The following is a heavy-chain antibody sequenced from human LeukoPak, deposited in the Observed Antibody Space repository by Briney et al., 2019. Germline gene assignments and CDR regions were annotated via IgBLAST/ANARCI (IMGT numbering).Heavy chain of an antibody. CDR3: ARDGRWFGELSYRPFDY. CDR1: GFTFSSYG. Sequence: GRSLRLSCAASGFTFSSYGMHWVRQAPGKGLEWVAVIWYDGSNKYYADSVKGRFTISRDNSKNTLYLQMNSLRAEDTAVYYCARDGRWFGELSYRPFDYWGQGTLVTVSS. J-gene: IGHJ4*02. CDR2: IWYDGSNK. D-gene: IGHD3-10*01. V-gene: IGHV3-33*01.